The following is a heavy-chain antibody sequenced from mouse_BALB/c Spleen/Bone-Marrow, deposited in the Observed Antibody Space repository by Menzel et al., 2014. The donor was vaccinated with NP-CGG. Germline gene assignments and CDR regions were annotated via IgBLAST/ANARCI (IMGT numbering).Heavy chain of an antibody. J-gene: IGHJ2*01. Sequence: EVQLQESRADLVKPGASVKISCKASGYTFTDYNMDWVKQSHGKSLEWIGDINPNYDSTSYNQKFKGKATLTVDKSSSTVYMGLRSLTSEDTAVYYCARRDGYDSYFDYFCHGTTTTIST. CDR2: INPNYDST. D-gene: IGHD2-2*01. CDR3: ARRDGYDSYFDY. V-gene: IGHV1-18*01. CDR1: GYTFTDYN.